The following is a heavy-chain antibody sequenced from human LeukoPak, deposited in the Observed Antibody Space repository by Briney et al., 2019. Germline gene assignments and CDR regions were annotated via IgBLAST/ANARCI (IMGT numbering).Heavy chain of an antibody. CDR1: GGSFRGYY. Sequence: SETLSLTCAVYGGSFRGYYWSWIRQPPGKGLEWIGEINHSGSTNYNPSLKSRVTISVDTSKNQFSLKLSSVTAADTAVYYCARMGYYDFWSGYSKYPFDYWGQGTLVTVSS. J-gene: IGHJ4*02. CDR3: ARMGYYDFWSGYSKYPFDY. CDR2: INHSGST. D-gene: IGHD3-3*01. V-gene: IGHV4-34*01.